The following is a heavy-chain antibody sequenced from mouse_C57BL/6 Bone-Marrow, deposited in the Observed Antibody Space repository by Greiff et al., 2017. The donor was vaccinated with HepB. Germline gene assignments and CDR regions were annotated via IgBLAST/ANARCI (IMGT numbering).Heavy chain of an antibody. CDR2: ISYDGSN. Sequence: DVQLVESGPGLVKPSQSLSLTCSVTGYSITSGYYWNWIRQFPGNKLEWMGYISYDGSNNYNPSLKNRISITRDTSKNQFFLKLNSVTTEDTATYYCASSNYYYAMDYWGQGTSVTVSS. D-gene: IGHD2-5*01. CDR3: ASSNYYYAMDY. J-gene: IGHJ4*01. CDR1: GYSITSGYY. V-gene: IGHV3-6*01.